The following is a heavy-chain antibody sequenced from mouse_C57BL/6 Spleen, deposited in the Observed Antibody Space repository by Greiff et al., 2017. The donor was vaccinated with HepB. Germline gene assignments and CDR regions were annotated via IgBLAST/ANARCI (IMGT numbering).Heavy chain of an antibody. V-gene: IGHV1-19*01. CDR3: ARRGLGDAMDY. Sequence: VQLQQSGPVLVKPGASVKMSCKASGYTFTDYYMNWVKQSHGKSLEWIGVINPYNGGTSYNQKFKGKATLTVDKYSSTAYMELNRLTSEDSAVYYCARRGLGDAMDYWGQVTSVTVSS. J-gene: IGHJ4*01. CDR1: GYTFTDYY. D-gene: IGHD3-1*01. CDR2: INPYNGGT.